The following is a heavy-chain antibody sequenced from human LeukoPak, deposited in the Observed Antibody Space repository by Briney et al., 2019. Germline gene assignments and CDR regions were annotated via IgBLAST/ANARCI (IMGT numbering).Heavy chain of an antibody. J-gene: IGHJ4*02. Sequence: SVKVSCKASGGTFSSYAISWVRQAPGQGLEWMGGIIPIFGAANYAQKFQGRVTITADESTSTAYMELSSLRSEDTAVYYCASKTGYSSGWYGYYWGQGTLVTVSS. CDR1: GGTFSSYA. V-gene: IGHV1-69*01. CDR2: IIPIFGAA. CDR3: ASKTGYSSGWYGYY. D-gene: IGHD6-19*01.